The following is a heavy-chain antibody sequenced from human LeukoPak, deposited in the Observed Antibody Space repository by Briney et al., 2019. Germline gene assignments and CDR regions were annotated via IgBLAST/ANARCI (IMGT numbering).Heavy chain of an antibody. D-gene: IGHD4-17*01. CDR3: ASGYGDYAFDY. CDR2: ISSSSSYT. J-gene: IGHJ4*02. V-gene: IGHV3-11*06. CDR1: GFTFSDYY. Sequence: GGSLRLSCAASGFTFSDYYMSWIRQAPGKGLEWVSCISSSSSYTNYADSVKGRFTISRDNAKNSLYLQMNSLRAEDTAVYYCASGYGDYAFDYWGQGTLVTVSS.